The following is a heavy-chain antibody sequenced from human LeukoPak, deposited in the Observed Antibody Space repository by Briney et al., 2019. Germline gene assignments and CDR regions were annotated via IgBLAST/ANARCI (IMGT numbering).Heavy chain of an antibody. CDR2: INRVGGGI. J-gene: IGHJ6*02. Sequence: GGYMRRSCAACGVTCSTVAMTWVRKAKGKGLEWVANINRVGGGIYYVDSVKGRFTISRDNVKNSLYLEMNSLRVEDTAVYYCARVGYDWNGMDVWGQGTTVTVSS. CDR3: ARVGYDWNGMDV. V-gene: IGHV3-7*03. D-gene: IGHD1-20*01. CDR1: GVTCSTVA.